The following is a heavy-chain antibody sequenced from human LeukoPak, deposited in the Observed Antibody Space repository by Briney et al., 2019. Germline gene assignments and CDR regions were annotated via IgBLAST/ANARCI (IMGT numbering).Heavy chain of an antibody. J-gene: IGHJ6*03. Sequence: SVKVSCKASGGTFSSYAISWVRQAPGQGLEWMGGIIPIFGTANYAQKFQGRVTITMDESTSTAYMELSSLRSEDTAVYYCARGANYDFWSGYYFRRYYYYYYMDVWGQGTLVTVSS. V-gene: IGHV1-69*05. CDR1: GGTFSSYA. CDR2: IIPIFGTA. CDR3: ARGANYDFWSGYYFRRYYYYYYMDV. D-gene: IGHD3-3*01.